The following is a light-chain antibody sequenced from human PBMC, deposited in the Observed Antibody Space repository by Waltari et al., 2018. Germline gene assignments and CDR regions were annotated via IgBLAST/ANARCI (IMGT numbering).Light chain of an antibody. Sequence: QSVLTQPPSVSGAPGQRVTISCTGSGSNIGAGYDVHWYQQPPRAAPELLIFGSTSRPLGVPYRFFGSTSGTSASLVIIGLQAEDEGDYYCQSYDTSLSVVFGGGTKLTVL. CDR3: QSYDTSLSVV. V-gene: IGLV1-40*01. CDR1: GSNIGAGYD. J-gene: IGLJ3*02. CDR2: GST.